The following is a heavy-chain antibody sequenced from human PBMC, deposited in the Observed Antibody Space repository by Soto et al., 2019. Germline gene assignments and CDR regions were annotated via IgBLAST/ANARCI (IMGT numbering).Heavy chain of an antibody. CDR2: ISWNSGSI. J-gene: IGHJ4*02. CDR1: GFTFDDYA. Sequence: GGSLRLSCAASGFTFDDYAMHWVRQAPGKGLEWVSGISWNSGSIGYADSVKGRFTISRDNAKNSLYLQMNSLRAEDTALYYCAKAPYYDFWSGYYDEIKPYYFDYWGQGTLVTVSS. D-gene: IGHD3-3*01. CDR3: AKAPYYDFWSGYYDEIKPYYFDY. V-gene: IGHV3-9*01.